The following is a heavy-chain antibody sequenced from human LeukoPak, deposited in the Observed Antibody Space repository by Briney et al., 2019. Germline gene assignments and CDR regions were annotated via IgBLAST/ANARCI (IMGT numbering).Heavy chain of an antibody. CDR1: GFTFSSYG. Sequence: PGGSLRLSCAASGFTFSSYGMHWVRQAPGKGLEWVAVISYDGSNKYYADSVKGRFTISIDNSKNTLYLQMNSLRAEDTAVYYCARDGIAPAVDYWGQGTLVTVSS. CDR2: ISYDGSNK. J-gene: IGHJ4*02. V-gene: IGHV3-30*03. CDR3: ARDGIAPAVDY. D-gene: IGHD6-13*01.